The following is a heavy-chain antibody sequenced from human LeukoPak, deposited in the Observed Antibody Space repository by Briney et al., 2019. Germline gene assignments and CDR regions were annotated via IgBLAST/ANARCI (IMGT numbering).Heavy chain of an antibody. CDR1: GLTFSSYA. J-gene: IGHJ4*02. Sequence: PGGSLRLSCAASGLTFSSYAMSWVRQAPGRGLEWVSGISGGGGGTYYADSVKGRFTISRDNSKNTLYLQLNSLRAEDTAVYYCAKVIAGGTYQPFDCWGQGTLVTVSS. V-gene: IGHV3-23*01. D-gene: IGHD1-1*01. CDR3: AKVIAGGTYQPFDC. CDR2: ISGGGGGT.